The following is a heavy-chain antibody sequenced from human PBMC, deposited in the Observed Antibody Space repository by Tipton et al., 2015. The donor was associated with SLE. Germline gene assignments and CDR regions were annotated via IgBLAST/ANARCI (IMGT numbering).Heavy chain of an antibody. D-gene: IGHD3-22*01. CDR3: ARLRGYYDSSGYSHYFDY. CDR2: INHSGST. V-gene: IGHV4-34*01. CDR1: GGSFSGYY. J-gene: IGHJ4*02. Sequence: TLSLTCAVYGGSFSGYYWSWIRQPPGKGLEWIGEINHSGSTNYNPSLKSRVTISVDTSKNQFSLKLSSVTAADTAVYYCARLRGYYDSSGYSHYFDYWGQGTLVTVSS.